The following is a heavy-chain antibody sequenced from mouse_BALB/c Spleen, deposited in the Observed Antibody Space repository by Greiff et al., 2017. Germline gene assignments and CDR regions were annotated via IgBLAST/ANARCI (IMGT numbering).Heavy chain of an antibody. J-gene: IGHJ4*01. Sequence: EVKVVESGGGLVKPGGSLKLSCAASGFTFSDYYMYWVRQTPEKRLEWVATISDGGSYTYYPDSVKGRFTISRDNAKNNLYLQMSSLKSEDTAMYYCARDQGDYDVGAMDYWGQGTSVTVSS. CDR2: ISDGGSYT. V-gene: IGHV5-4*02. CDR1: GFTFSDYY. CDR3: ARDQGDYDVGAMDY. D-gene: IGHD2-4*01.